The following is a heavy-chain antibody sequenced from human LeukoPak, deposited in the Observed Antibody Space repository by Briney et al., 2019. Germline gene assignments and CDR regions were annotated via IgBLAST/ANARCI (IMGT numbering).Heavy chain of an antibody. V-gene: IGHV4-59*01. CDR2: THYSGST. CDR3: ARTTEGYAGGPGYSYYYYMDV. Sequence: PSETLSLTCTVSDGSISSYYWSWIRQPPGKGLEWIGYTHYSGSTHYNPSLKSRVTISVDTSKNQVSLKLRSVTAADTAVYYCARTTEGYAGGPGYSYYYYMDVWGKGTTVTISS. CDR1: DGSISSYY. J-gene: IGHJ6*03. D-gene: IGHD5-12*01.